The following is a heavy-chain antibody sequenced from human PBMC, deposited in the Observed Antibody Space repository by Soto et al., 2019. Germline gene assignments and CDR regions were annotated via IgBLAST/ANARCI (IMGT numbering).Heavy chain of an antibody. D-gene: IGHD2-8*02. CDR2: ISRDGRTT. J-gene: IGHJ4*02. CDR1: GFTVSSYG. CDR3: TGEVASGY. V-gene: IGHV3-30*03. Sequence: QVQLVESGGGVVQPGRSLRLSCAVSGFTVSSYGMHWVRQAPGKGLEWVAVISRDGRTTFYADSVKGRFTISRDNSRNTLFLEMNSLRGDDRAVYYCTGEVASGYWGQGTLVTVSS.